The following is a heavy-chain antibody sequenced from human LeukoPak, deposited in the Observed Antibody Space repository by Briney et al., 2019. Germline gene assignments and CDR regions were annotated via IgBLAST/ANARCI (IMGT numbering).Heavy chain of an antibody. J-gene: IGHJ4*02. CDR2: INQEGSEK. Sequence: GGSLRLSCAASGFTFSSYWMSWVRQAPGKGLEWVANINQEGSEKFYVDSVKGRFTISRDNAKNSLYLQMNSLRVEDTAVYYCARERNTGYWGQGTLVTVSS. V-gene: IGHV3-7*01. D-gene: IGHD1-1*01. CDR1: GFTFSSYW. CDR3: ARERNTGY.